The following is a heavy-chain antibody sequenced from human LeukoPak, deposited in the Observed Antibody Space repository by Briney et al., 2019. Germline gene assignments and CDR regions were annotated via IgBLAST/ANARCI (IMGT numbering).Heavy chain of an antibody. CDR3: AKEPTSYSSGWYFHH. D-gene: IGHD6-25*01. CDR2: ISHDGTTK. V-gene: IGHV3-30*18. J-gene: IGHJ1*01. CDR1: GFTFKTYW. Sequence: GGSLRLSCAASGFTFKTYWMHWVRQAPGKGLEWVAVISHDGTTKFYADSVKGRFTISGDNSKNTLDLQMYSLRAEDTAVYYCAKEPTSYSSGWYFHHWGQGTLVTVSS.